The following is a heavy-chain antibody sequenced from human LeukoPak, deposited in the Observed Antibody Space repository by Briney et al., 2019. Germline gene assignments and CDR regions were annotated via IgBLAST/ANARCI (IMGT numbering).Heavy chain of an antibody. CDR2: ISSSGSTI. D-gene: IGHD2-2*01. Sequence: GGSLRLSCAASGFTFSDYYMSWIRQAPGKGLEWVSYISSSGSTIYYADSVKGRFTISRDNAKNSLYLQMNSLRAEDTAVYYCAKDVRGYCSSTSCPKDSWGQGALVTVSP. V-gene: IGHV3-11*01. CDR1: GFTFSDYY. J-gene: IGHJ4*02. CDR3: AKDVRGYCSSTSCPKDS.